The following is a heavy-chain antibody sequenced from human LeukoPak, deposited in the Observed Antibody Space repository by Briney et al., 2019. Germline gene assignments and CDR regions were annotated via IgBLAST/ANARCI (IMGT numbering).Heavy chain of an antibody. Sequence: QPGGSLRLSCAASGFTFSIYAMSWVRQAPGKGLEWVSVISGSADSTYYAASVKGRFTISRDNSKNTLFLQMNSLRAEDTAVYYCAKQLVGPTTDNWGQGTLVTVSS. CDR3: AKQLVGPTTDN. V-gene: IGHV3-23*01. CDR1: GFTFSIYA. D-gene: IGHD1-26*01. J-gene: IGHJ4*02. CDR2: ISGSADST.